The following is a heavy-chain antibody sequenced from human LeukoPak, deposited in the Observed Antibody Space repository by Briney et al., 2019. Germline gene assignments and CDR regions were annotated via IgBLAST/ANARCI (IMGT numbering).Heavy chain of an antibody. CDR2: FDPEDGET. Sequence: VASVKVSCKVSGYTLTELSMHWVRQAPGKGLEWMGGFDPEDGETIYAQKFQGRVTVTRDTSISTAFLELSRLISDDTAVYYCVRDSDDSSGYETLDYWGQGTLVTVSS. J-gene: IGHJ4*02. V-gene: IGHV1-24*01. D-gene: IGHD3-22*01. CDR1: GYTLTELS. CDR3: VRDSDDSSGYETLDY.